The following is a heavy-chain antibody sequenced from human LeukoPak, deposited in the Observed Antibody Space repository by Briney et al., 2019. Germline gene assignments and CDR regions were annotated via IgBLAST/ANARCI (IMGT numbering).Heavy chain of an antibody. CDR2: ISYDGSSI. Sequence: GRSLRLSCAGSGFPFSNYAINWVRRAPGKGLEWVAIISYDGSSIYYADSVKGRFTISRDNSRNTLYLQMNSLRAEDTAVYYCARGYKLRGVITNWFDPWGQGTLVTVSS. D-gene: IGHD3-10*01. CDR1: GFPFSNYA. J-gene: IGHJ5*02. CDR3: ARGYKLRGVITNWFDP. V-gene: IGHV3-30-3*01.